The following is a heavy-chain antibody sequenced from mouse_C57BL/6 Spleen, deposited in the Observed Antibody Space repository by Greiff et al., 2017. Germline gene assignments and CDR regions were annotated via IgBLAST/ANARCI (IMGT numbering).Heavy chain of an antibody. Sequence: QVQLKESGPGLVQPSQSLSITCTVSGFSLTSYGVHWVRQSPGKGLEWLGVIWRGGSTDYNAAFMSRLSITKDNSKSQVFFKMNSLQADDTAIYYCAKNRDYYGSMYFGYWGQGTTLTVSS. CDR2: IWRGGST. D-gene: IGHD1-1*01. J-gene: IGHJ2*01. CDR3: AKNRDYYGSMYFGY. V-gene: IGHV2-5*01. CDR1: GFSLTSYG.